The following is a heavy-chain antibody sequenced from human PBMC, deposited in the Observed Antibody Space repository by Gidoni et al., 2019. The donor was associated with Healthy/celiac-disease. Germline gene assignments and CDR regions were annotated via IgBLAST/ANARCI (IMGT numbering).Heavy chain of an antibody. V-gene: IGHV4-34*01. CDR3: ARAVYGSGSYPY. D-gene: IGHD3-10*01. CDR2: INHSGST. J-gene: IGHJ4*02. CDR1: GGSFSGYY. Sequence: QVQLQQSGAGLLKPSETLSLTCAVYGGSFSGYYWSWIRQPPGKGLEWIGEINHSGSTNYNPSLKSRVTISVDTSKNQFSLKLSSVTAADTAVYYCARAVYGSGSYPYWGQGTLVTVSS.